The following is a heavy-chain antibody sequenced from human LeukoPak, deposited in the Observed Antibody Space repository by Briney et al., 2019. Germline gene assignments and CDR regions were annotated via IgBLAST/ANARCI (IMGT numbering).Heavy chain of an antibody. Sequence: GASVTVSFLASGYTFTHYAMHWVRQAPGQRLEWMGWINAGNGNTKYSQKFQGRVTITRDTSASTAYMELSSLRSEDTAVYYCARAYYYDRGFDPWGQGTLVTVSS. CDR1: GYTFTHYA. D-gene: IGHD3-22*01. J-gene: IGHJ5*02. CDR3: ARAYYYDRGFDP. CDR2: INAGNGNT. V-gene: IGHV1-3*01.